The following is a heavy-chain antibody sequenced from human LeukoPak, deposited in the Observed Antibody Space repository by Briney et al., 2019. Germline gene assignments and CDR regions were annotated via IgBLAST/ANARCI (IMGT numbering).Heavy chain of an antibody. Sequence: ASVKVSCKASGYTFTSYYMHWVRQAPGQGLEWMGIINPSGGSTSYAQKFQGRVTMTRDMSTSTVYMELSSLRSEDTAVYYCARDRGYCSSTSCYHANNDAFDIWGQGTMVTVSS. CDR3: ARDRGYCSSTSCYHANNDAFDI. D-gene: IGHD2-2*01. V-gene: IGHV1-46*01. J-gene: IGHJ3*02. CDR2: INPSGGST. CDR1: GYTFTSYY.